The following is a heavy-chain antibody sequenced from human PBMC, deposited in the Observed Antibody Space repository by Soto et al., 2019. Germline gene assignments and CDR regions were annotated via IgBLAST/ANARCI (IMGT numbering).Heavy chain of an antibody. J-gene: IGHJ4*02. CDR1: GFTFSSYS. V-gene: IGHV3-21*04. Sequence: GGSLRLSCAASGFTFSSYSMNWVRQAPGKGLEWVSSISSSSSYIYYADSVKGRSTISRDNALNSLYLQMNSLRAEDTAVYFCVTGYHSDYWGQGTLVTVSS. D-gene: IGHD5-18*01. CDR3: VTGYHSDY. CDR2: ISSSSSYI.